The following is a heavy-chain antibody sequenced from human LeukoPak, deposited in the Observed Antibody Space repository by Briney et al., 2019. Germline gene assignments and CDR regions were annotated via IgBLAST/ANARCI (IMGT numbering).Heavy chain of an antibody. D-gene: IGHD6-13*01. CDR2: IYHSGNT. V-gene: IGHV4-30-4*01. Sequence: PSETLSLTCTVSGGSVSSGDYYWSWIRQPPGKGLEWIAYIYHSGNTYYNPSLKSRVTMSIDTSKNQFSLKLTSVTAADTAVYYCARELIAAAVYFDSWGQGTLVTVSS. CDR1: GGSVSSGDYY. CDR3: ARELIAAAVYFDS. J-gene: IGHJ4*02.